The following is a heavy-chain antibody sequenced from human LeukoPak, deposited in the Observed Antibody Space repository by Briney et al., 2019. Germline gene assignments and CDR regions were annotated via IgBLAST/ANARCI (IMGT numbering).Heavy chain of an antibody. CDR3: ARDYYGSGSYYSH. D-gene: IGHD3-10*01. CDR1: GGSSSVRNG. Sequence: PSDTLSHICAVCGGSSSVRNGWRWGRPPPDKGLEWIGEIYHSGSTNYNPSLKSRVTISVDKSKNQFSLKLSSVTAADTAVYYCARDYYGSGSYYSHWGQGTLVTVSS. J-gene: IGHJ4*02. CDR2: IYHSGST. V-gene: IGHV4-4*02.